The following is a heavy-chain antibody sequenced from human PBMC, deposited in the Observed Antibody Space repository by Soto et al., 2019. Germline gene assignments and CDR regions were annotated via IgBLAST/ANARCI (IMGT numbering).Heavy chain of an antibody. CDR1: GLKSGIQN. V-gene: IGHV3-21*01. D-gene: IGHD2-8*01. J-gene: IGHJ4*02. CDR2: ISSGSTFI. CDR3: TSSSCTNGVCYFAY. Sequence: GGSLRLSCAASGLKSGIQNMNGVRRAQGQGLEWVSSISSGSTFIYYADSLKGRFTVSRDNAKNSLYLQMNNLRAEDTAVYFCTSSSCTNGVCYFAYWGQGILVTVSS.